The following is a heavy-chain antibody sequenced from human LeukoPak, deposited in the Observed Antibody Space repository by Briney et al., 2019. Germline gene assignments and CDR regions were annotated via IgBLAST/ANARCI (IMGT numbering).Heavy chain of an antibody. D-gene: IGHD5-24*01. V-gene: IGHV1-46*01. CDR1: GYTFTSYY. CDR3: AMSRWLQFSYFDY. Sequence: PVASVTVSCMASGYTFTSYYMHWVRQAPGQGLEWMGIINPSGGSTSYAQKFQGRVTMTRDMSTSTVYMELSSLRSEDTAVYYCAMSRWLQFSYFDYWGQGTLVTVSS. J-gene: IGHJ4*02. CDR2: INPSGGST.